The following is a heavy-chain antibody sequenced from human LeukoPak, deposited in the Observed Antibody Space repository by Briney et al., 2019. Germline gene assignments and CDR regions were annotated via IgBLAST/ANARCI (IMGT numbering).Heavy chain of an antibody. CDR2: IQPDGSEK. CDR3: ARVAPAVTNRFDP. V-gene: IGHV3-7*05. D-gene: IGHD2-2*01. J-gene: IGHJ5*02. CDR1: GFTFSTYW. Sequence: PGGSLRLSCAASGFTFSTYWMSWVRQAPGKGLEWVANIQPDGSEKYYVDSVKGRFTISRDNAKNSLYLQMNSLRAEDTAVYYCARVAPAVTNRFDPWGQGTLVTVS.